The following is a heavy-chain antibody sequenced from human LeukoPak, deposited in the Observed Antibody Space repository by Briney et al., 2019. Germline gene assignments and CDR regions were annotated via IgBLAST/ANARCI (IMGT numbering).Heavy chain of an antibody. D-gene: IGHD4-11*01. V-gene: IGHV3-15*01. CDR1: GFTFSRAW. CDR3: NIHDYSDLWADS. CDR2: IKSKTDGGTT. J-gene: IGHJ4*02. Sequence: GGSLRLSCAASGFTFSRAWMSWVRQAPGKGLEWVGRIKSKTDGGTTEYAAPVRGRFTISRDDSKNTLYLQMNSLKIEDTAVYYCNIHDYSDLWADSWGQGTLVTVSS.